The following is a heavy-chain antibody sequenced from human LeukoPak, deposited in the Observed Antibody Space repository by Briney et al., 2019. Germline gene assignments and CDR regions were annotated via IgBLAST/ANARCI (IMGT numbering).Heavy chain of an antibody. D-gene: IGHD6-13*01. CDR1: GFTFSSYG. CDR2: ISYDGSNK. CDR3: AKVSDSSRPLQY. Sequence: GGSLRLSCAASGFTFSSYGMHWVRQAPGKGLEWVAVISYDGSNKYYADSVKGRFTISRDNSKNTLYLQMNSLRAEDTAVYYCAKVSDSSRPLQYWGQGTLVTVSS. V-gene: IGHV3-30*18. J-gene: IGHJ4*02.